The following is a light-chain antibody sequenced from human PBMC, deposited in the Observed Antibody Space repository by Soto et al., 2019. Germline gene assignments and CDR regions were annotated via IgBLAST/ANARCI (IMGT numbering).Light chain of an antibody. V-gene: IGLV2-23*02. CDR1: SSDVGSYNL. CDR3: WSYAGSSTFFYV. Sequence: QSVLTQAASVSGSPGQPITISCTGTSSDVGSYNLVSWYQQHPGKAPKLMIYEVTKRPSGVSNRFSGSKSGNTASLTISGLQAEDEADYYCWSYAGSSTFFYVFGSGTKVTVL. CDR2: EVT. J-gene: IGLJ1*01.